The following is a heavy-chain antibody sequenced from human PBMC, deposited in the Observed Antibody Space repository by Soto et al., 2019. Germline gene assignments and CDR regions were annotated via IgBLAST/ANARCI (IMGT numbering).Heavy chain of an antibody. J-gene: IGHJ4*02. CDR1: GGSISSGDYY. CDR2: IYYSGTT. V-gene: IGHV4-30-4*01. Sequence: QVQLQESGPGLVKPSQTLSLTCTVSGGSISSGDYYWSWIRQPPGKGLEWIGYIYYSGTTYYNPSLESRVTLSVDTSKNQFSLKLSSVTAADTAVYYCARSRNSDYVPQYWGQGTLVTVSS. CDR3: ARSRNSDYVPQY. D-gene: IGHD4-4*01.